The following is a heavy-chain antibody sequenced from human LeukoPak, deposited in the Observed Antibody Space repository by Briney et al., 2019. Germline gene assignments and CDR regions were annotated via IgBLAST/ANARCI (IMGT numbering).Heavy chain of an antibody. D-gene: IGHD3-22*01. CDR3: ARGRVYYDSSGYYYEMDV. J-gene: IGHJ6*04. CDR2: MNPNSGNI. V-gene: IGHV1-8*01. Sequence: ASVKVSCKASGYTFTSYDINWVRQATGQGLEWMGWMNPNSGNIGYAQKFQGRVTMTRNTSISTAYMELSSLRSEDTAVYYCARGRVYYDSSGYYYEMDVWGKGTTVTVSS. CDR1: GYTFTSYD.